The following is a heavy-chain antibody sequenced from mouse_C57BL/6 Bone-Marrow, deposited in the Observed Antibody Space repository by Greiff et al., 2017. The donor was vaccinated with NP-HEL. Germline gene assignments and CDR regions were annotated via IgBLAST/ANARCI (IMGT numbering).Heavy chain of an antibody. Sequence: QVQLKESGAELARPGASVKLSCKASGYTFTSYGISWVKQRTGQGLEWIGEIYPRSGNTYYNEKFKGKATLTADKSSSTAYMELRSLTSEDSAVYFCASVVAKGGYYAMDYWGQGTSVTVSS. D-gene: IGHD1-1*01. CDR3: ASVVAKGGYYAMDY. V-gene: IGHV1-81*01. CDR1: GYTFTSYG. J-gene: IGHJ4*01. CDR2: IYPRSGNT.